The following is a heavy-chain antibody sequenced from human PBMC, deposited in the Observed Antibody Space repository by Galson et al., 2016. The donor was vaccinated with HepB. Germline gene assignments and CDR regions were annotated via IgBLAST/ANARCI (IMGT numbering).Heavy chain of an antibody. V-gene: IGHV1-46*01. Sequence: SVKVSCKASGYIFSSYSIHWLRQAPGHGFEWMGMISPSDGIAIYAQTFQGRVTVTRDTSTSTVYLEVMSLRSEDTALYYCARVTGNYRYYFELWGQGTLVTVSS. D-gene: IGHD7-27*01. CDR3: ARVTGNYRYYFEL. CDR2: ISPSDGIA. J-gene: IGHJ4*02. CDR1: GYIFSSYS.